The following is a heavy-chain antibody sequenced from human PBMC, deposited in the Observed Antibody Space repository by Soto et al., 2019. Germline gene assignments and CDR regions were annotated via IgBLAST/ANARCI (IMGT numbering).Heavy chain of an antibody. V-gene: IGHV4-31*03. CDR1: GGSISSGGYY. D-gene: IGHD3-16*02. Sequence: SETLSLTCTVSGGSISSGGYYWSWIRQHPGKGLEWIGYIYYSGSTYYNPSLKSRVTISVDTSKNQFSLKLSSVTAADTAVYYCARAPMITFGGVIVKPYGMDVWGQGTTVT. J-gene: IGHJ6*02. CDR2: IYYSGST. CDR3: ARAPMITFGGVIVKPYGMDV.